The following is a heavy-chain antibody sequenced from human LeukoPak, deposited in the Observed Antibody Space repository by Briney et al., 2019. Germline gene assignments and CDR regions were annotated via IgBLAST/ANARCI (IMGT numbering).Heavy chain of an antibody. J-gene: IGHJ4*02. CDR2: IYYSGST. CDR3: ARKPSGSFRPFDY. D-gene: IGHD1-26*01. CDR1: GGSISSSYYY. Sequence: SETLSLTCTVSGGSISSSYYYWGWIRQPPGKGLEWIGSIYYSGSTYYNPSLKSRVTISVDTSKNQFSLKLSSVTAADMAVYYCARKPSGSFRPFDYWGQGTLVTVSS. V-gene: IGHV4-39*07.